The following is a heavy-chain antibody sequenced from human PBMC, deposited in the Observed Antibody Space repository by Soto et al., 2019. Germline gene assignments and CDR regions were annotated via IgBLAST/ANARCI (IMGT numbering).Heavy chain of an antibody. CDR2: IDGDDYK. CDR3: ARNVGRGVTGNAFQM. V-gene: IGHV2-70*11. D-gene: IGHD3-10*02. Sequence: GSGPTLVNPTQSLTLTCTFSGFSLSTSGIFVNWIRQPPGKALEWLARIDGDDYKYYSTSLKTRLTISQDTSKNQVVLTMTNMDPADTATYFCARNVGRGVTGNAFQMWGQGKMVTVSS. CDR1: GFSLSTSGIF. J-gene: IGHJ3*02.